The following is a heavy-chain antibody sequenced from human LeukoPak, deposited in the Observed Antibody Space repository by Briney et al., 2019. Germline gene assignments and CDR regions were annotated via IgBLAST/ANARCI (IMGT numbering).Heavy chain of an antibody. CDR3: ACLTTADAFDI. CDR1: GGSFSSYY. V-gene: IGHV4-59*01. J-gene: IGHJ3*02. D-gene: IGHD3-22*01. Sequence: KSSETLSLTCTVSGGSFSSYYWTWIRQPPGKGLEWIGYIDHGGSTNYNPSLRSRVSISSDTSKNQFSLKLSSVTAADTAVYYCACLTTADAFDIWGQGTMVTVSS. CDR2: IDHGGST.